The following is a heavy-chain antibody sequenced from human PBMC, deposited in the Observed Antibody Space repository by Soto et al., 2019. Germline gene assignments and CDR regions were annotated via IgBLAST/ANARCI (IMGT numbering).Heavy chain of an antibody. CDR3: ARDRGDCSGGSCYYNWFDP. J-gene: IGHJ5*02. D-gene: IGHD2-15*01. V-gene: IGHV1-2*02. Sequence: ASVKVSCKASGYTFTGYYMHWVRQAPGQGLEWMGWINPNSGGTNYAQKFQGRVTMTRDTSISTAYMELSRLRSGDTAVYYCARDRGDCSGGSCYYNWFDPWGQGTLVTVSS. CDR1: GYTFTGYY. CDR2: INPNSGGT.